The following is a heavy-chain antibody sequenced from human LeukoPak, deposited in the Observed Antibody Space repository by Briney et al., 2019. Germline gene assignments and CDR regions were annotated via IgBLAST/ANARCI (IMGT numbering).Heavy chain of an antibody. CDR2: ISGGGDST. D-gene: IGHD5-18*01. CDR1: GFTFSSYA. CDR3: AKLHTRGYSYGYKEY. V-gene: IGHV3-23*01. Sequence: PGGSLRLSCAASGFTFSSYAMTWVHQAPGKGLEWVSAISGGGDSTYYADSVKGRFTISRDNYKNTLYLQMNSLRAEDTAVYYCAKLHTRGYSYGYKEYWGQGTLVTVSS. J-gene: IGHJ4*02.